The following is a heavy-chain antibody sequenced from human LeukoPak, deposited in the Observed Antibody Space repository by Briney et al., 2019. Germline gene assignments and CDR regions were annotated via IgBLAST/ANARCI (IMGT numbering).Heavy chain of an antibody. V-gene: IGHV3-7*04. CDR1: GFTFSSYW. CDR3: ARAYYDFWSGYYGDVCFDY. J-gene: IGHJ4*02. D-gene: IGHD3-3*01. Sequence: GGSLRLSCAASGFTFSSYWMSWVRQAPGKGLEWVANIKQDGSEKYYVDSVKGRFTISRDNAKNSLYLQMNSLRAEDAAVYYCARAYYDFWSGYYGDVCFDYWGQGTLVTVSS. CDR2: IKQDGSEK.